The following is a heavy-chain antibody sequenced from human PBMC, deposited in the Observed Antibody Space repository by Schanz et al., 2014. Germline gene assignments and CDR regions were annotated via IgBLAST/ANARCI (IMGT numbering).Heavy chain of an antibody. CDR1: GFMFTKYA. Sequence: DVQLVESGGGLAQPGGSLRLSCVASGFMFTKYAMNWVRQAPGKGLEWVSGISGTGTKTYYADSVKSRFTISRDNSKNTVFLQMSSLRADDTALYYCAKAIGGAVAAPVYDSWGQGTLVTVSS. CDR3: AKAIGGAVAAPVYDS. D-gene: IGHD2-15*01. CDR2: ISGTGTKT. V-gene: IGHV3-23*04. J-gene: IGHJ4*02.